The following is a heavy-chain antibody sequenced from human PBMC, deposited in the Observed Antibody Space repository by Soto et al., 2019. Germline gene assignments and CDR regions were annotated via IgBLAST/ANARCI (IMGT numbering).Heavy chain of an antibody. V-gene: IGHV3-30*18. CDR1: GFTFSSYG. Sequence: PRLSCAASGFTFSSYGMHWVRQAPGKGLEWVAVISYDGSNKYYADSVKGRFTISRDNSKNTLYLQMNSLRAEDTAVYYCAKEVAAAPPQRYGMDVWGQGTTVTVSS. CDR3: AKEVAAAPPQRYGMDV. J-gene: IGHJ6*02. D-gene: IGHD6-13*01. CDR2: ISYDGSNK.